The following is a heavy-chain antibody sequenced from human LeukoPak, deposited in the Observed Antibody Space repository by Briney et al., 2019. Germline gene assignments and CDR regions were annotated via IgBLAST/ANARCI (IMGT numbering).Heavy chain of an antibody. V-gene: IGHV3-7*01. CDR3: ARDGTAAGLYFDL. CDR2: IKQNGGVK. Sequence: GGSLRLSCAASGFSFSTYWMSWVRQAPGKGLEWVANIKQNGGVKNYVDSVKGRFTISRDNTKNSLSLQLNGLRAEDTAVYYCARDGTAAGLYFDLWGQGTLVTVSS. J-gene: IGHJ4*01. CDR1: GFSFSTYW. D-gene: IGHD6-13*01.